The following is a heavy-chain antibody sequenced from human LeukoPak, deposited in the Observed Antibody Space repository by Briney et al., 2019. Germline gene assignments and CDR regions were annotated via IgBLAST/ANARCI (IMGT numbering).Heavy chain of an antibody. CDR2: IYYSGSI. V-gene: IGHV4-59*01. Sequence: SQTLSLTCTVSGASISSYYWSWIRQPPGKGLEWIGDIYYSGSIKYNPSLKSRVTMSVDTSKNQFSLKLSSVTAADTAIYYCARENPSGYYNRPIDYWGQGTLVTVSS. D-gene: IGHD3-22*01. CDR3: ARENPSGYYNRPIDY. J-gene: IGHJ4*02. CDR1: GASISSYY.